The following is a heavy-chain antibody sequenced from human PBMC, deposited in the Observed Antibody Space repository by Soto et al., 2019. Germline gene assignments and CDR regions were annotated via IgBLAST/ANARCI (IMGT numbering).Heavy chain of an antibody. J-gene: IGHJ6*02. Sequence: KPSETLSLTCAVYGGSFSGYYWSWIRQPPGKGLEWIGEINHSGSTNYNPSLKSRVTISVDTSKNQFSLKLSSVTAADTAVYYCARSLRGTTMVRGVGPGMDVWGQGTTVTVSS. CDR2: INHSGST. CDR3: ARSLRGTTMVRGVGPGMDV. D-gene: IGHD3-10*01. V-gene: IGHV4-34*01. CDR1: GGSFSGYY.